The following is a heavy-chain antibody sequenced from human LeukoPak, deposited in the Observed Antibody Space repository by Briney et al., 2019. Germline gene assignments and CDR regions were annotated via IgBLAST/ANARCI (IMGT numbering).Heavy chain of an antibody. CDR3: ARAASITMVRGVILRTANWFDP. J-gene: IGHJ5*02. D-gene: IGHD3-10*01. CDR1: GCTFSNYA. Sequence: ASVKVSCKASGCTFSNYAISWVRQAPGQGLEWMGWISAYNGNTNYAQKLQGRVTMTTDTSTSTAYMELRNLRSDDTAVYYCARAASITMVRGVILRTANWFDPWGQGTLVTVSS. CDR2: ISAYNGNT. V-gene: IGHV1-18*01.